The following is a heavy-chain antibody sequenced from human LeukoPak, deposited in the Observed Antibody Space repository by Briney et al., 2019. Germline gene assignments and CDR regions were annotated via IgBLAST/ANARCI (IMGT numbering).Heavy chain of an antibody. V-gene: IGHV4-39*01. Sequence: SETLSLTCTVSGGSISSSSYYWGWIRQPPGKGLEWIGSIYYSGSTYYNPSLKSRVTISVDTSKNQFSLKLSSVTAADTAVYYCASQRGYNSRDFDYWGQGTLVTVSS. CDR1: GGSISSSSYY. D-gene: IGHD5-18*01. CDR3: ASQRGYNSRDFDY. J-gene: IGHJ4*01. CDR2: IYYSGST.